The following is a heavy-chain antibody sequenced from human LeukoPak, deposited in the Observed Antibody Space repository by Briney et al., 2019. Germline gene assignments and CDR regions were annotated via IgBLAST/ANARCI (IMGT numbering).Heavy chain of an antibody. D-gene: IGHD3-22*01. Sequence: PGGSLRLSCAASGFTVSSNYMSWVRQAPGKGLEWVSVIYSGGSTYYADSVKGRFTISRDNSKNTLYLQMNSLRAEDTAVYYCAREAPRGFLRHYYDSSGYWNYFDYWGQGTLVTVSS. CDR2: IYSGGST. CDR3: AREAPRGFLRHYYDSSGYWNYFDY. CDR1: GFTVSSNY. J-gene: IGHJ4*02. V-gene: IGHV3-66*01.